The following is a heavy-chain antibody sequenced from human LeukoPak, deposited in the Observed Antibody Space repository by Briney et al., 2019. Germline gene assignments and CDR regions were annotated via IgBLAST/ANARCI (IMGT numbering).Heavy chain of an antibody. V-gene: IGHV3-9*03. J-gene: IGHJ5*02. CDR1: GFKFDDYS. CDR2: ISWSTATI. CDR3: AKGGSNGWYADH. D-gene: IGHD6-19*01. Sequence: PGMSLRLSCVGSGFKFDDYSMHWVRQVPGKGLEWVSGISWSTATIAYADSVKGRFTISRDNAKNSLYLQMNSLRPEDMALYYCAKGGSNGWYADHGGQGTLVTVSS.